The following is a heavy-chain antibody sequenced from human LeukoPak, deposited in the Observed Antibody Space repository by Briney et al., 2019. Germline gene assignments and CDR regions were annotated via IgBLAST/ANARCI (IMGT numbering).Heavy chain of an antibody. D-gene: IGHD3-22*01. J-gene: IGHJ3*01. V-gene: IGHV3-23*01. Sequence: GGSLRLSCAASGFTFSSYAMSWVRQAPGKGLEWVSAISGSGGSTYYADSVKSRFTISRDNSKNTLYLQMNSLRAEDTAVYYCAKWRKGYYDSSGRGVWGQGTMVTVSS. CDR3: AKWRKGYYDSSGRGV. CDR2: ISGSGGST. CDR1: GFTFSSYA.